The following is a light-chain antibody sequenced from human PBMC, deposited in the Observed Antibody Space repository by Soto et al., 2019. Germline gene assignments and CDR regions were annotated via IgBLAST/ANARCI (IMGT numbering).Light chain of an antibody. Sequence: QSALTQPPSASGSPGQSVTISCTGTPSDVGGYLSVSWYQQHPGKAPKLIIFEVSRRPSGVPDRFSASKSGSTAFLTVSGLQAEDEAEYYCSSYAGFNNYLFGSGTKATVL. J-gene: IGLJ1*01. V-gene: IGLV2-8*01. CDR1: PSDVGGYLS. CDR3: SSYAGFNNYL. CDR2: EVS.